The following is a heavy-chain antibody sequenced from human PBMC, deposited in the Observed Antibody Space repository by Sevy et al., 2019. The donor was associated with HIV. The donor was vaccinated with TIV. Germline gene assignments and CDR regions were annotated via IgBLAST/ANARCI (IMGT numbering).Heavy chain of an antibody. CDR1: AFTFSTYA. CDR2: VSYDGGNR. Sequence: GGSLRLSCAASAFTFSTYAMHWVRQAPGKGLEWVAVVSYDGGNRHYADSVKGRFTISRDNSKNTLYLQMNSLRGEDTAVYYCAKDAGGCSGGNCYWETNYYGVDVWGQGTTVTVSS. D-gene: IGHD2-15*01. CDR3: AKDAGGCSGGNCYWETNYYGVDV. J-gene: IGHJ6*02. V-gene: IGHV3-30*18.